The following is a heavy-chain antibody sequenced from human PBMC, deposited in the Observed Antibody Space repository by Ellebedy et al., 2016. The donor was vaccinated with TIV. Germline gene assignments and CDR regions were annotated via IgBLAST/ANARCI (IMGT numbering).Heavy chain of an antibody. V-gene: IGHV3-7*01. CDR1: GFTFSDYW. CDR2: IKQDGSEK. Sequence: GESLKISCAASGFTFSDYWMSWVRQAPGKGLEWVANIKQDGSEKWYVDSVKGRFTISRDNAKNSLYLQMSSLRAEDTAVYYCARGGVINSYAAADNWGQGTLVTVST. CDR3: ARGGVINSYAAADN. D-gene: IGHD5-18*01. J-gene: IGHJ4*02.